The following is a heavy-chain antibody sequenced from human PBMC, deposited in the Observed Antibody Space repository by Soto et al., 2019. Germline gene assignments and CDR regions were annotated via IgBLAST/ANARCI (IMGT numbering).Heavy chain of an antibody. CDR2: IDYNGIT. CDR1: GGSIYRSGYY. CDR3: GKVLVGATGHTDSDS. V-gene: IGHV4-39*01. Sequence: LSLTCTVSGGSIYRSGYYWGWIRQPPGRGLEWIGNIDYNGITYSNPSLKSRVTISRDTSKNQFSLTLTSVTAADTAPYYCGKVLVGATGHTDSDSWGPGTLVTVSS. J-gene: IGHJ4*02. D-gene: IGHD2-15*01.